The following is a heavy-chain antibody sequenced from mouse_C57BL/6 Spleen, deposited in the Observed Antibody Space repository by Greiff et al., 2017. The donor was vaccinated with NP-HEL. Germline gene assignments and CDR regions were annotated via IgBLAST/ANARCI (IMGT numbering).Heavy chain of an antibody. CDR3: TGGILRLYAMDY. V-gene: IGHV6-3*01. CDR1: GFTFSNYW. J-gene: IGHJ4*01. CDR2: IRLKSDNYAT. D-gene: IGHD1-1*01. Sequence: EVMLVESGGGLVQPGGSMKLSCVASGFTFSNYWMNWVRQSPEKGLEWVAQIRLKSDNYATHYAESVKGRFTISRDDTKSSVYLQMNNLRAEDTGIYYCTGGILRLYAMDYWGQGTSVTVSS.